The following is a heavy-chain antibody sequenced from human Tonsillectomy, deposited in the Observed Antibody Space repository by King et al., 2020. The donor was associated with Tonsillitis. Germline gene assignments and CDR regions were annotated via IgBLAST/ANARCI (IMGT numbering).Heavy chain of an antibody. D-gene: IGHD5/OR15-5a*01. V-gene: IGHV3-23*04. CDR1: GFTFNNYD. CDR2: IGGSGGST. Sequence: VQLVESGGGLVQPGGSLRLSCAASGFTFNNYDMTWVRQAPGKGLEWVSAIGGSGGSTYYADSVKGRFTISRDNSKNTLSLQMNSLRAEDTAVYYCAKDRAYCVYDSDSGHDYWGQGTLVTVS. J-gene: IGHJ4*02. CDR3: AKDRAYCVYDSDSGHDY.